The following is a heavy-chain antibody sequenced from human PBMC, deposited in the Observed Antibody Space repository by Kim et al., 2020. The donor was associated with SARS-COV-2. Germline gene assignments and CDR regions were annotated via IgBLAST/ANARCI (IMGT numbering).Heavy chain of an antibody. V-gene: IGHV3-30*03. CDR3: ARNLVGDTDLGP. Sequence: GGSLRLSCAASGFTFSSHVMHWVRQAPGKGLEWVALISYEGSTQKYTDAVKGRFTVSRDNSKNTLFLQMNSLTPADTAVYYCARNLVGDTDLGPWGQGTLVTVSS. CDR1: GFTFSSHV. J-gene: IGHJ5*02. D-gene: IGHD1-26*01. CDR2: ISYEGSTQ.